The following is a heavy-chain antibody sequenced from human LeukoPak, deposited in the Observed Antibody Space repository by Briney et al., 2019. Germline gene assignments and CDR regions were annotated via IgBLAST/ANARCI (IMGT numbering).Heavy chain of an antibody. CDR2: ITRDGSST. J-gene: IGHJ6*04. CDR3: ARDPGYESWSPFWGGMDV. Sequence: GGSLRLSCAAPGFTFSSSWMHWVRQAPGKGLVWVSRITRDGSSTTYADSVKGRFTTSRDNAKNTLYLQMDSLRDDDTAVYYCARDPGYESWSPFWGGMDVWGNGTTVIVSS. D-gene: IGHD3-16*01. CDR1: GFTFSSSW. V-gene: IGHV3-74*01.